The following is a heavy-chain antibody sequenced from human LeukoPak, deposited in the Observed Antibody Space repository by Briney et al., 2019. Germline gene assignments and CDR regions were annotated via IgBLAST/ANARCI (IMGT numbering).Heavy chain of an antibody. Sequence: ASVKVSCKTSGYTFTGYYMHWVRQAPGQGLEWMGWINPNSGGTNYAQKFQGRVTMTRDTSISTAYMELSSLRSDDTAVYYRARTTEGYAGGPGYSYYYYMDVWGKGTTVTISS. D-gene: IGHD5-12*01. V-gene: IGHV1-2*02. J-gene: IGHJ6*03. CDR1: GYTFTGYY. CDR3: ARTTEGYAGGPGYSYYYYMDV. CDR2: INPNSGGT.